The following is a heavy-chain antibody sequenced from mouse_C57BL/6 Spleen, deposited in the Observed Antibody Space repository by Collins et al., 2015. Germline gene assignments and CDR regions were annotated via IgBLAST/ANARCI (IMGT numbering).Heavy chain of an antibody. J-gene: IGHJ2*01. CDR3: ARYFDY. Sequence: NYNEKFKSKATLTVDKSSSTAYMQLSSLTSEDSAVYYCARYFDYWGQGTTLTVSS. V-gene: IGHV1-64*01.